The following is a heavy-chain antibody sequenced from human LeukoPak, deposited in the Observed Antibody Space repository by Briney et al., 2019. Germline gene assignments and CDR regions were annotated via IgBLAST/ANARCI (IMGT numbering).Heavy chain of an antibody. J-gene: IGHJ4*02. CDR3: ARDSQSYDSSGYYWFDY. CDR2: IYYSGST. D-gene: IGHD3-22*01. CDR1: GGSISSGDYY. Sequence: PSETLSLTCTVSGGSISSGDYYWSWIRQPPGKGLEWIGYIYYSGSTYYNPSLKSRVTISVDTSKNQFSLKLSSVTAADTAVYYCARDSQSYDSSGYYWFDYWGQGTLVTVSS. V-gene: IGHV4-30-4*01.